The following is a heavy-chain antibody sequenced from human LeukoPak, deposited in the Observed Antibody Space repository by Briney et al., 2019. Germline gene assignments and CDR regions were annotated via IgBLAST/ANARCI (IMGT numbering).Heavy chain of an antibody. CDR1: GFTFSSYE. CDR2: ISGSGSTT. D-gene: IGHD1-26*01. CDR3: TRVSCSGNYFNWFAP. J-gene: IGHJ5*02. Sequence: GGSLRLSCAASGFTFSSYELNWVGQAPGKGLEWVSYISGSGSTTYYTDSVKGRFTISRDNAKNSLYLQMNGLRAEDTAVYYCTRVSCSGNYFNWFAPWGQGTLVTVSS. V-gene: IGHV3-48*03.